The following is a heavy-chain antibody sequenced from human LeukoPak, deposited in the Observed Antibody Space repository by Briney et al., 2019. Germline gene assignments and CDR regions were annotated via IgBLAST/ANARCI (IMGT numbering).Heavy chain of an antibody. J-gene: IGHJ3*02. CDR2: ISWNSGSI. Sequence: GRSLRLSCAASGLTFDDYAMHWVRQAPGKGLEWVSGISWNSGSIGYADSVKGRFTISRDNAKNSLYLQMNSLRAEDTALYYCAKVSRTYYYDSSGYYYDAFDIWGQGTMVTVSS. D-gene: IGHD3-22*01. V-gene: IGHV3-9*01. CDR1: GLTFDDYA. CDR3: AKVSRTYYYDSSGYYYDAFDI.